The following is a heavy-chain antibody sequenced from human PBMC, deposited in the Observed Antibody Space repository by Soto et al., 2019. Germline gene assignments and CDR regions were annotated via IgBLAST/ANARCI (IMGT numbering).Heavy chain of an antibody. CDR3: ARDMSGDTTFDY. Sequence: EVQLVESGGGLVKPGGSLRLSCAASGFTFSSYSMNWVRQAPGKGREWVSSISSSSSSIYYADSVKGRFTISRDNAKNSLYLQMNSLRAEDTAVYYCARDMSGDTTFDYWGQGTLVTVSS. V-gene: IGHV3-21*01. D-gene: IGHD4-17*01. CDR1: GFTFSSYS. CDR2: ISSSSSSI. J-gene: IGHJ4*02.